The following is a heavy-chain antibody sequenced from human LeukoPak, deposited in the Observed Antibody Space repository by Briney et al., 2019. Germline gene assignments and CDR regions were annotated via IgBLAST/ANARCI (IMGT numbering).Heavy chain of an antibody. CDR3: ARDLATIDGIAWYYFEN. Sequence: ASVKVSCKASGYTFTDHYIHWVRQAPGQGFEWMGWINPNTGGTDYAQKFQDRIATSTYTSISTVYMELSRLKSDDTALYYCARDLATIDGIAWYYFENWGQGTLVTVS. CDR2: INPNTGGT. CDR1: GYTFTDHY. V-gene: IGHV1-2*02. D-gene: IGHD5-12*01. J-gene: IGHJ4*02.